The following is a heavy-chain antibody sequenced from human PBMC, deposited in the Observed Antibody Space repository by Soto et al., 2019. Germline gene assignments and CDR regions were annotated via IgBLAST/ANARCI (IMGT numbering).Heavy chain of an antibody. CDR3: ARVRGGSGTCPPLY. J-gene: IGHJ4*02. V-gene: IGHV3-33*01. D-gene: IGHD3-10*01. CDR1: GFTFSTYG. CDR2: IWYGGSKK. Sequence: QVQLVESGGGVVQPGRSLRLSCAASGFTFSTYGMHWVRQAPGKGLEWVAVIWYGGSKKYYADSVKGRFTISRDNSNNMLYLEMNSLRAEDTAMYYCARVRGGSGTCPPLYWGQGTLVTVSS.